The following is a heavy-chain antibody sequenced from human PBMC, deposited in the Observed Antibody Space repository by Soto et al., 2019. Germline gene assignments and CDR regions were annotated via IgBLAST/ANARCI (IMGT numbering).Heavy chain of an antibody. CDR1: GFTFSSYS. D-gene: IGHD3-10*01. Sequence: GGSLRLSCAASGFTFSSYSMNWVRQAPGKGLEWVSSISSSSSYIYYADSVKGRFTISRDNAKKTLFLQLNRLSAEDTATYYCAKVLSKNYYYPFDFWGQGTQVTVSS. J-gene: IGHJ4*02. CDR3: AKVLSKNYYYPFDF. CDR2: ISSSSSYI. V-gene: IGHV3-21*04.